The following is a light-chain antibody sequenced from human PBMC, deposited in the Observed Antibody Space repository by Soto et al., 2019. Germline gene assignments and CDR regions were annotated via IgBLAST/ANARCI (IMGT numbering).Light chain of an antibody. CDR2: AAS. CDR1: QSISSY. CDR3: QHRSNWPRT. Sequence: DIQMTQSPSSLSASVGDRVTITCRASQSISSYLNWYQQKPGKAPKLLIYAASSLQSGVPSRFSGSGSGTDFTLTINSLQPEDFAVYYCQHRSNWPRTFGQGTKVDIK. V-gene: IGKV1-39*01. J-gene: IGKJ1*01.